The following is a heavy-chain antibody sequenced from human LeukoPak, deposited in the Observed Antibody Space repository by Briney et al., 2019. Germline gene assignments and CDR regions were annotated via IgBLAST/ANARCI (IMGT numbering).Heavy chain of an antibody. CDR3: ARQPFCDY. V-gene: IGHV4-59*08. CDR1: GGSTSSYY. CDR2: IYYSGST. Sequence: SETLSLTCTVSGGSTSSYYWSWIRQPPGKGLEWIGYIYYSGSTNYNPSLKSRVTISVDTSKNQFSLKLSSVTAADTAVYYCARQPFCDYWGQGTLVTVSS. J-gene: IGHJ4*02.